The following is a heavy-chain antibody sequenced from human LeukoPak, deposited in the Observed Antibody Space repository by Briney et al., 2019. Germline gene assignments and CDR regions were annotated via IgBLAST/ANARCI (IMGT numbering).Heavy chain of an antibody. J-gene: IGHJ3*02. CDR3: AKEWGYFDREDAFDI. CDR1: GFTFSSYA. CDR2: ISYDGSNK. D-gene: IGHD3-9*01. Sequence: GGSLRLSCAASGFTFSSYAMHWVRQAPGKGLEWVAVISYDGSNKYYADSVKGRFTISRDNSKNTLYLQMNSLRAEDTAVYYCAKEWGYFDREDAFDIWGQGTMVTVSS. V-gene: IGHV3-30-3*01.